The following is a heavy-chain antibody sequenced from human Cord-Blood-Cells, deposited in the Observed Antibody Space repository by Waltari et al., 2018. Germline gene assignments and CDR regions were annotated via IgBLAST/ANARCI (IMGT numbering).Heavy chain of an antibody. D-gene: IGHD5-18*01. CDR1: GGSFSGYY. J-gene: IGHJ3*02. CDR3: ARAPLRRYSYGHDAFDI. CDR2: INHSGST. Sequence: QVQLQQWGAGLVKPSETLSLTCAVYGGSFSGYYWSWIRHPPGKGLEWIGEINHSGSTNYNPSLKSRVTISVDTSKNQFSLKLSSVTAADTAVYYCARAPLRRYSYGHDAFDIWGQGTMVTVSS. V-gene: IGHV4-34*01.